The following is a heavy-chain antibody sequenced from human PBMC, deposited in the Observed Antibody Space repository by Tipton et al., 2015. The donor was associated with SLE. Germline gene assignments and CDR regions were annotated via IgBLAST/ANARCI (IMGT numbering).Heavy chain of an antibody. D-gene: IGHD2-15*01. CDR1: GDSISRYY. CDR2: IYSSGST. CDR3: ARGSVVADDF. Sequence: TLSLTCTVSGDSISRYYWNWIRQPPGKGLEWIGYIYSSGSTNYHPSLKSRVTISVDTSKNQLSLKLTSVTAADTAVYYCARGSVVADDFWGQGTLVTVSS. V-gene: IGHV4-59*01. J-gene: IGHJ4*02.